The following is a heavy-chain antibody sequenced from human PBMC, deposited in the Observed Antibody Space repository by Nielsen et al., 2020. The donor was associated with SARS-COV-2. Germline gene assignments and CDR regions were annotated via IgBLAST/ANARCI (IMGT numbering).Heavy chain of an antibody. J-gene: IGHJ4*02. Sequence: GESLKISCAASGFTFSTYWMTWVRQAPGKGLEWVANINQDGSEKYYVDSVKGRFTISRDNAKNSLYLQMNSLRAEDTAVYYCARAHYGDYSSFFDYWGQGTLVTVSS. CDR3: ARAHYGDYSSFFDY. D-gene: IGHD4-17*01. CDR2: INQDGSEK. CDR1: GFTFSTYW. V-gene: IGHV3-7*04.